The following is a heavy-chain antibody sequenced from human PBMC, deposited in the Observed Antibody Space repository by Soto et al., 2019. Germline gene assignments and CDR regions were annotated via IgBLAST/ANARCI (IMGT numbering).Heavy chain of an antibody. Sequence: ASVKVSCKASGYTFTGYYMHWVRQAPGQGLEWMGWINPNSGGTNYAQKFQGRVTMTRDTSISTAYMELSRLRSDDTAVYYCATVYYYGPGNYFDYWGQGTLVTVSS. V-gene: IGHV1-2*02. CDR1: GYTFTGYY. J-gene: IGHJ4*02. CDR3: ATVYYYGPGNYFDY. CDR2: INPNSGGT. D-gene: IGHD3-10*01.